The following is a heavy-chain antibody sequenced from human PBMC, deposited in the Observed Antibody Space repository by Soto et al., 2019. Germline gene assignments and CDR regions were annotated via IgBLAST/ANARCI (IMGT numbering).Heavy chain of an antibody. CDR1: GGSISSYY. CDR2: IYYTGST. CDR3: ARHRDSYGSGDFDY. D-gene: IGHD5-18*01. Sequence: PSETLSLTCTVSGGSISSYYLSWIRQPPGKGLEWIGYIYYTGSTNYNPSLKSRVTISVGTSKNQFSLKVSSVTAADTAVYYCARHRDSYGSGDFDYWGQGTLVTVSS. J-gene: IGHJ4*02. V-gene: IGHV4-59*08.